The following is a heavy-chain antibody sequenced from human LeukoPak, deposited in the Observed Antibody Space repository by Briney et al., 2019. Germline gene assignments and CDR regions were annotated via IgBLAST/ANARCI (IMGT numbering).Heavy chain of an antibody. CDR1: GFTFSSYA. D-gene: IGHD1-26*01. V-gene: IGHV3-23*01. CDR3: AKAGIVGASFWYFDL. J-gene: IGHJ2*01. Sequence: GGSLRLSCAASGFTFSSYAMSWVRQAPGKGLEWVSAISGSGGSTYYAASVKGRFTISRDNSKNTLHLQMNSLRAEDTAVYYCAKAGIVGASFWYFDLWGRGTLVTVSS. CDR2: ISGSGGST.